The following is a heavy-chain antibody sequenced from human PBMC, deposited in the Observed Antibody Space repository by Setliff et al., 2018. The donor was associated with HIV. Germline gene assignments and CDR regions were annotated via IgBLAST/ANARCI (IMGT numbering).Heavy chain of an antibody. V-gene: IGHV1-46*01. CDR1: GYTFTSYY. D-gene: IGHD2-2*01. CDR3: ASTSSTKTLPDAFDI. CDR2: IHPSGGST. Sequence: ASVKVSCKASGYTFTSYYIHWVRQAPGQGLEWMGVIHPSGGSTSYAQSFQDRVTMTRDTSTSTVYMELSSLRSEDTAVYYCASTSSTKTLPDAFDIWGQGTMVTVSS. J-gene: IGHJ3*02.